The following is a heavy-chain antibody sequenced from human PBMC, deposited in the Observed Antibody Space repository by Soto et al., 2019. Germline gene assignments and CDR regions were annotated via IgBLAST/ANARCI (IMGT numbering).Heavy chain of an antibody. Sequence: ASVKVSCKASGYTFTRYYMHWVRQAPGQGLEWMGMINPSGGSTTYAQNFQGRVTMTRDTSTSTIYMDLSSLRSEDTAVYYCTTEPNYYDSSGYYYATWPIDYWGQGTLVTVSS. CDR3: TTEPNYYDSSGYYYATWPIDY. V-gene: IGHV1-46*01. J-gene: IGHJ4*02. CDR2: INPSGGST. CDR1: GYTFTRYY. D-gene: IGHD3-22*01.